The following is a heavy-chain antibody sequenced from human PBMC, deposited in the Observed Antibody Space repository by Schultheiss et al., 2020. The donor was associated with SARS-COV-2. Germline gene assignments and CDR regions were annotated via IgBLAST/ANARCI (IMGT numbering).Heavy chain of an antibody. J-gene: IGHJ4*02. CDR1: GASISSGIYY. CDR2: IYYSGST. V-gene: IGHV4-61*01. D-gene: IGHD2-15*01. CDR3: ARVRCSGGSCYLDY. Sequence: SETLSLTCTVSGASISSGIYYWSWIRQPPGKGLEWIGYIYYSGSTNYNPSLKSRVTISVDTSKNQFSLKLSSVTAADTAVYYCARVRCSGGSCYLDYWGQGTLVTVSS.